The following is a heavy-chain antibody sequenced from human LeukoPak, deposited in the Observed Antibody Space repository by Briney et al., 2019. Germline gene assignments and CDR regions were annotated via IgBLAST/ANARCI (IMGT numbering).Heavy chain of an antibody. J-gene: IGHJ3*02. D-gene: IGHD3-22*01. CDR1: GYTFTDYY. CDR2: VDPEDGET. Sequence: ASVKISCKVSGYTFTDYYMHWVQQASGKGLEWMGLVDPEDGETIYAEKFQGRVTITADTSTDTAYMELSSLRSEDTAVYYCATGTMIVVVSLLGAFDIWGQGTMVTVSS. CDR3: ATGTMIVVVSLLGAFDI. V-gene: IGHV1-69-2*01.